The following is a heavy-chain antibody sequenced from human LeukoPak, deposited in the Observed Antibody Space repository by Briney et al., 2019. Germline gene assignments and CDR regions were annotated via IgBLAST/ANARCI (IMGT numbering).Heavy chain of an antibody. D-gene: IGHD5-24*01. V-gene: IGHV3-9*01. CDR2: ISWNSGSI. J-gene: IGHJ4*02. CDR3: AKDLEMAITGEFGY. CDR1: GFTLDDYA. Sequence: GRSLRLSCAASGFTLDDYAMHWVRQAPGKGLEWVSGISWNSGSIGYADSVKGRFTISRDNAKNSLYLQMNSLRAEDTALYYCAKDLEMAITGEFGYWGQGTLVTVSS.